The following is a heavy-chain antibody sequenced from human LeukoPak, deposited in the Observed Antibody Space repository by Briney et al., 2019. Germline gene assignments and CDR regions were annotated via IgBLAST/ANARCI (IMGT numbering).Heavy chain of an antibody. J-gene: IGHJ6*03. D-gene: IGHD1-26*01. CDR1: GFTASSNY. CDR3: ARDHYSGSPKDYYYYKDV. Sequence: GGSLRLSCAASGFTASSNYMRWVRQAPGTGLEWVSVIFSGCSTYYADSVNGRFTISRDNSKNTLYLQMNSLRAEDTAVYYCARDHYSGSPKDYYYYKDVWGKGTTVTVSS. CDR2: IFSGCST. V-gene: IGHV3-53*01.